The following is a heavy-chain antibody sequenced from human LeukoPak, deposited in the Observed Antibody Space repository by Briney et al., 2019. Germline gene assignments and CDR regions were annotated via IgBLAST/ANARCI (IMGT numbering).Heavy chain of an antibody. CDR2: IYHSGST. CDR3: ARTLAPYYYDSSGYYPKAYNWFDP. D-gene: IGHD3-22*01. J-gene: IGHJ5*02. Sequence: SETLSLTCAVSGGSISSGGYSWSWIRQPPGKGLEWIGYIYHSGSTYYNPSLKSRVTISVGRSKNQFPLKLSSVTAADTAVYYCARTLAPYYYDSSGYYPKAYNWFDPWGQGTLVTVSS. V-gene: IGHV4-30-2*01. CDR1: GGSISSGGYS.